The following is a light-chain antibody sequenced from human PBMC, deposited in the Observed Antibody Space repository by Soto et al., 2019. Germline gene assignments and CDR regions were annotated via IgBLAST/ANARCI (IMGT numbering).Light chain of an antibody. V-gene: IGKV1-9*01. Sequence: DIQLTQSPSFLSASVGDRVTITCRASQGINSYLAWYQEKPGIAPNLLIYLASNLQSGVPSRFSGSGSGTEFTLTISSLQPEDFATYYCQQLKSYPVTFGGGTKVEIK. CDR1: QGINSY. CDR3: QQLKSYPVT. J-gene: IGKJ4*01. CDR2: LAS.